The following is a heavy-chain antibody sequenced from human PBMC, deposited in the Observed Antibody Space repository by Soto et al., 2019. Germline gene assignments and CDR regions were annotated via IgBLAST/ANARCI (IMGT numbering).Heavy chain of an antibody. J-gene: IGHJ6*02. CDR1: GYTFTIYG. CDR2: LSPDNGNT. D-gene: IGHD5-12*01. CDR3: TRALGSSGYAGTAV. V-gene: IGHV1-18*01. Sequence: GASVKVSFKASGYTFTIYGINWVRQAPGQGLEWMGRLSPDNGNTNSAQKLQGRVTMTTDTATSPAYMQLSSLRSDDTAVYYCTRALGSSGYAGTAVWG.